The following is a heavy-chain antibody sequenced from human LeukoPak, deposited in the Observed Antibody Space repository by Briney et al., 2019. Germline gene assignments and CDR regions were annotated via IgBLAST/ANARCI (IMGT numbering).Heavy chain of an antibody. V-gene: IGHV3-30-3*01. CDR3: AKDIVGAHSDWFDP. J-gene: IGHJ5*02. D-gene: IGHD1-26*01. Sequence: PGGSLRLSCAASGFTFSSYAMHWVRQAPGKGLEWVAVISYDGSQKHYADSVKGRFTISRDNSKNTLYLQMNSLRAEDTAVYYCAKDIVGAHSDWFDPWGQGTLVTVSS. CDR1: GFTFSSYA. CDR2: ISYDGSQK.